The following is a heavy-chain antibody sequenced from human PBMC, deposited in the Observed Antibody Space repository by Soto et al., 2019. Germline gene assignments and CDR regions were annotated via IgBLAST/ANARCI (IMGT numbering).Heavy chain of an antibody. CDR2: SIPILGIA. D-gene: IGHD2-15*01. V-gene: IGHV1-69*08. CDR3: AREVAGPSDASWLLL. J-gene: IGHJ4*02. Sequence: QVQLVQSGAEVKKPGSSVKVSCKASGGTFSSYTISGVRQAPGQGLEWMGRSIPILGIANYAQKFQGRVTITADKSTSTADMELSSLRSEDTAVYYCAREVAGPSDASWLLLWGQGTLVTVSS. CDR1: GGTFSSYT.